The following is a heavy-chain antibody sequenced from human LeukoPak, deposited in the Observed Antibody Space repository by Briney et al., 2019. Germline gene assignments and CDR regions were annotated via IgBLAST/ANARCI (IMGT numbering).Heavy chain of an antibody. D-gene: IGHD2-2*01. V-gene: IGHV1-8*01. CDR2: MNPNNANT. CDR1: GYTFTNYD. J-gene: IGHJ4*02. Sequence: ASVKVSCKASGYTFTNYDINWVRQATGQGLEWMGWMNPNNANTGYAQKFQGRVTMTRNTSISTAYMELSSLRSEDTAVYYCARVNCSSTSCRSKFLDYWGQGTLVTVSS. CDR3: ARVNCSSTSCRSKFLDY.